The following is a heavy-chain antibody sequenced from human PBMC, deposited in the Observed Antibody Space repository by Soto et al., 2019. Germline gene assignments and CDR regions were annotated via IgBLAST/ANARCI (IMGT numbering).Heavy chain of an antibody. Sequence: GASVKVSCKASGYTFTSYYMHWVRQAPGQGLEWMGIINPSGGSTSYAQKFQGRVTMTRDTSTSTVYMELSSLRSEDTAVYYCAREACSGGSCYTMGWFDPWGQGTMVTVPQ. CDR2: INPSGGST. V-gene: IGHV1-46*01. J-gene: IGHJ5*02. CDR1: GYTFTSYY. CDR3: AREACSGGSCYTMGWFDP. D-gene: IGHD2-15*01.